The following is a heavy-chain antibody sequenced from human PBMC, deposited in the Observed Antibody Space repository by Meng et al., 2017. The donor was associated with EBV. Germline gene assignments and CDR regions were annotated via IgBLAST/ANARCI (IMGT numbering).Heavy chain of an antibody. J-gene: IGHJ4*02. D-gene: IGHD1-7*01. Sequence: RRGQLVAVVKKPAPHVKLSGKSSGFSVTSYGSIWVRPDPGQRLEWRGWLNDCNDNTEYCQKLQGRLTITRDTSASKAYMALSNLISEDTAVYYCAGAGFRWNYKSIDYWGQGTLVTVSS. CDR2: LNDCNDNT. CDR1: GFSVTSYG. V-gene: IGHV1-3*01. CDR3: AGAGFRWNYKSIDY.